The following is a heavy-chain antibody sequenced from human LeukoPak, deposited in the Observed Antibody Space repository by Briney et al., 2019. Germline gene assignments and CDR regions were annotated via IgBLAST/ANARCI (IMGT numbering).Heavy chain of an antibody. CDR3: AKENGWDDAFDI. CDR2: ISGSGGST. D-gene: IGHD1-26*01. J-gene: IGHJ3*02. Sequence: GALRLSCAASGFTFNTYGMSWVRQAPGKGLEWVSAISGSGGSTYYPDSVKGRFTISRDNSKNTLYLQVNSLRAEDTAVYYCAKENGWDDAFDIWGQGTMVTVSS. CDR1: GFTFNTYG. V-gene: IGHV3-23*01.